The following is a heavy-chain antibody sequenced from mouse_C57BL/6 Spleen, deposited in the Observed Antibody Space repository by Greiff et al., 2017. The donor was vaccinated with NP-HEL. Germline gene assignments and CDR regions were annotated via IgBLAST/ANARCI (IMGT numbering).Heavy chain of an antibody. CDR2: ISDGGSYT. J-gene: IGHJ3*01. Sequence: EVKLEESGGGLVKPGGSLKLSCAASGFTFSNYAMSWVRQTPEKRLEWVATISDGGSYTYYPDNVKGRITLSRDNAKNNLYLQMSQLKSEDTAMYYCARGETYYKFAYWGQGTLVTVSA. CDR3: ARGETYYKFAY. CDR1: GFTFSNYA. D-gene: IGHD2-12*01. V-gene: IGHV5-4*03.